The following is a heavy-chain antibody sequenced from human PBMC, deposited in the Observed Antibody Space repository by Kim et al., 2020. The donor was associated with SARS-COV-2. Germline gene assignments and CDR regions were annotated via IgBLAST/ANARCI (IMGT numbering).Heavy chain of an antibody. V-gene: IGHV3-73*01. CDR1: GFTFSDSA. D-gene: IGHD6-13*01. Sequence: GGSLRLSCAASGFTFSDSAMYWVRQASGKGLEWVGRIRSKTNSYATAYDVSVKGRFIISRDDSKNTAYLQMNSLKTEDTAIYYCTRVPPYSNSRWDAFY. CDR2: IRSKTNSYAT. CDR3: TRVPPYSNSRWDAFY. J-gene: IGHJ3*02.